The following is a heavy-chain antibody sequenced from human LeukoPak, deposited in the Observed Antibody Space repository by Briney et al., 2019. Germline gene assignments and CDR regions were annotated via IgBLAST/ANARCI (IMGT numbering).Heavy chain of an antibody. V-gene: IGHV4-31*03. D-gene: IGHD6-19*01. CDR2: IYYSGST. CDR1: GGSISSGGYY. J-gene: IGHJ4*02. Sequence: SETLSLTCTVSGGSISSGGYYWSWIRQHPGKGLEWIGYIYYSGSTYYNPSLKSRVTISVDTSKNQFSLKLSSVTAADTAVYYCASHTFSGWYQFDYWGQGTLVTVSS. CDR3: ASHTFSGWYQFDY.